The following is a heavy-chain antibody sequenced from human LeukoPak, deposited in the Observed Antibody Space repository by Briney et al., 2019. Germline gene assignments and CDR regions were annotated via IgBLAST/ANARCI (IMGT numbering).Heavy chain of an antibody. V-gene: IGHV1-8*02. CDR1: GYSFTTHE. J-gene: IGHJ4*02. Sequence: ASVKVSCKASGYSFTTHEVNWVRQAAGQGLEWMGWMDPDNGDTHYAQEFQGRVTMTSDNSLTTAYMELRSLRSEDTAVYFCARVQRIVSRVWRFPYWGQGTPVTVSS. CDR3: ARVQRIVSRVWRFPY. CDR2: MDPDNGDT. D-gene: IGHD1-26*01.